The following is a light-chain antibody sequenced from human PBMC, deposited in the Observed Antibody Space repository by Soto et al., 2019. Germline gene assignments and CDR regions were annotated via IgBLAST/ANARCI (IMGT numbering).Light chain of an antibody. J-gene: IGKJ4*01. CDR1: QSVSSY. CDR2: DAS. CDR3: QQRSNWPPT. Sequence: EIVLTQSPATLSLSPGERATLSCRASQSVSSYLAWYQQKPGQAPRLLIYDASNRATGIPSRFRGSGSGTDFTLTICSLEPEDFAVYDCQQRSNWPPTFGGGTKVEIK. V-gene: IGKV3-11*01.